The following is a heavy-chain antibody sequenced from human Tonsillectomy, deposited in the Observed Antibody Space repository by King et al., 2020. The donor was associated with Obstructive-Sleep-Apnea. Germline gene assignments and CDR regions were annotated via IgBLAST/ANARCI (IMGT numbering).Heavy chain of an antibody. CDR3: ASSYYYDSSGYYYFDY. CDR1: GGSISYYY. J-gene: IGHJ4*02. V-gene: IGHV4-59*08. D-gene: IGHD3-22*01. Sequence: VQLQESGPGLVKPSETLSLTCTVSGGSISYYYWSWIRQPPGKGLEWIGYMYYSGSNNYNPSLKSRVTISVDTSKNQFSLKLSSVTAADTAVYYCASSYYYDSSGYYYFDYWGQGTLVTVSS. CDR2: MYYSGSN.